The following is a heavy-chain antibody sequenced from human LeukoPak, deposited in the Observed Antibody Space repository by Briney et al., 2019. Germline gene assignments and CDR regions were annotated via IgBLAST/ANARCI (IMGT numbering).Heavy chain of an antibody. CDR2: IYYSGST. CDR3: ARRWGYSSGWPYYFDY. Sequence: SETLSLTCTVSGGSISGFYWSWIRQPPGKGLEWIGSIYYSGSTYYNPSLKSRVTISVDTSKNRFSLKLSSVTAADTAVYYCARRWGYSSGWPYYFDYWGQGTLVTVSS. D-gene: IGHD6-19*01. V-gene: IGHV4-39*01. J-gene: IGHJ4*02. CDR1: GGSISGFY.